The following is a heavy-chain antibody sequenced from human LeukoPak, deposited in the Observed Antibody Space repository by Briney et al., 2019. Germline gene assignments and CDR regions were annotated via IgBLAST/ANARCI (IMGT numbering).Heavy chain of an antibody. CDR3: ARDRYSSMWSVFEY. CDR1: GFTFSTYG. Sequence: GRSLRLSCAASGFTFSTYGMYWVRQAPGKGLEWVAVISFDGSNKYYADSVKGRFTISRDNSRNTLYLQVNSLRAEDTAVYYCARDRYSSMWSVFEYWGQGALVTVSS. D-gene: IGHD6-13*01. CDR2: ISFDGSNK. J-gene: IGHJ4*02. V-gene: IGHV3-30*03.